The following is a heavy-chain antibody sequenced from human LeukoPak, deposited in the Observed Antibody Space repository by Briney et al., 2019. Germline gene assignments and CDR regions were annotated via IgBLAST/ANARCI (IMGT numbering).Heavy chain of an antibody. CDR1: GGSISSGDYY. CDR3: ASYTYSSGWYYGMDV. D-gene: IGHD6-19*01. CDR2: IYYSGST. J-gene: IGHJ6*02. V-gene: IGHV4-30-4*02. Sequence: PAETLSLTCTVSGGSISSGDYYWSWIRQPPGKGLEWIGYIYYSGSTYYNPSLKSRVTISVDTSKNQFSLKLSSVIAADTAVYYCASYTYSSGWYYGMDVWGQGTTVTVSS.